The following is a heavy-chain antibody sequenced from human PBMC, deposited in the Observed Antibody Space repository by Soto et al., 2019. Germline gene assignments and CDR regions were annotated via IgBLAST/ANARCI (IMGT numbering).Heavy chain of an antibody. Sequence: PVGSLRLSCAASGFTFRSSWMSWVRLRPGNGLEWVANIKYDGSEIYYVDSVKGRFTISRDNAKNTLHLQMSSLRVEDTAIYYCVNSYAARGWYEGSDYWGRGTVVTVSS. D-gene: IGHD6-19*01. V-gene: IGHV3-7*03. CDR1: GFTFRSSW. CDR3: VNSYAARGWYEGSDY. J-gene: IGHJ4*02. CDR2: IKYDGSEI.